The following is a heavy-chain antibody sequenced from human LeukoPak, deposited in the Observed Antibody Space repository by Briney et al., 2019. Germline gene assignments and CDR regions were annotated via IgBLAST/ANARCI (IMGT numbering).Heavy chain of an antibody. Sequence: PSETPSLTCTVSGDSISSYYWSWIRQPPGKGLEWIGYIYHSGSTNYNPSLKSRVTISADTSKDQFSLKLASVTAADTAVYYCATGYSSTWYYFDYWGQGTLDTVSS. J-gene: IGHJ4*02. CDR3: ATGYSSTWYYFDY. CDR2: IYHSGST. CDR1: GDSISSYY. V-gene: IGHV4-59*01. D-gene: IGHD6-13*01.